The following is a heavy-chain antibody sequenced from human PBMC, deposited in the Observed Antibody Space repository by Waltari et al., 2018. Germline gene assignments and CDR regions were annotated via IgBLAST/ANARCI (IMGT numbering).Heavy chain of an antibody. CDR2: IYHSGST. J-gene: IGHJ4*02. CDR3: ARVEMATIKY. CDR1: GYSISSGYY. D-gene: IGHD5-12*01. V-gene: IGHV4-38-2*01. Sequence: QVQLQESGPGLVKPSETLSLTCAVSGYSISSGYYWGWIRQPPGKGLEWIGSIYHSGSTYYNPSLKSRVTISVDTSKNQFSLKLSSVTAADTAVYYCARVEMATIKYWGQGTLVTVSS.